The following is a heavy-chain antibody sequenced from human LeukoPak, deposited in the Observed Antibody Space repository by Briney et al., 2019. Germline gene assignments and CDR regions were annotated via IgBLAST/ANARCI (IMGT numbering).Heavy chain of an antibody. J-gene: IGHJ6*02. V-gene: IGHV3-30*19. CDR2: ISYDGSNK. CDR3: ARGDCSSTSCSESFYRMDV. CDR1: GFTFSSYG. D-gene: IGHD2-2*01. Sequence: GGSLRLSCAASGFTFSSYGMHWVRQAPGKGLEWVAVISYDGSNKYYADSVKGRFTISRDNSKNTLYLQMNSLRAEDTAVYYCARGDCSSTSCSESFYRMDVWGQGTTVTVSS.